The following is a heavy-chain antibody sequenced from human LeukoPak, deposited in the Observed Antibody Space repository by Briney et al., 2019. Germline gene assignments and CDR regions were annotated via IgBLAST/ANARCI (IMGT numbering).Heavy chain of an antibody. Sequence: PSETLSLTRALPGGSISSGDYYSSWIRQPPGKGLEWIGYIYYSGSTYYNPSLKSRFTISVDTSKNQFSLKLSSVTAADTAVYYCARDEDTAINYWGQGTLVTVSS. V-gene: IGHV4-30-4*08. J-gene: IGHJ4*02. CDR2: IYYSGST. CDR3: ARDEDTAINY. D-gene: IGHD5-18*01. CDR1: GGSISSGDYY.